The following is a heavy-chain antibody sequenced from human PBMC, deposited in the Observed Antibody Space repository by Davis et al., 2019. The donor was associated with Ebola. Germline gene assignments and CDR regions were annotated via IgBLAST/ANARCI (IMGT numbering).Heavy chain of an antibody. CDR3: ARGPSIRGFDY. CDR2: INHSGST. CDR1: GGSFSGYY. V-gene: IGHV4-34*01. J-gene: IGHJ4*02. D-gene: IGHD6-6*01. Sequence: SETLSLTCAVYGGSFSGYYWSWIRQPPEKGLEWIGEINHSGSTNYNPSLKSRVTISVDTSKNQFSLKLSSVTAADTAVYYCARGPSIRGFDYWGQGTLVTVSS.